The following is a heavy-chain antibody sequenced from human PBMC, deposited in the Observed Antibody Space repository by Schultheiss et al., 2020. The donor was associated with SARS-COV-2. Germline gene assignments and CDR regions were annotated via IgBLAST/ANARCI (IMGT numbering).Heavy chain of an antibody. J-gene: IGHJ4*02. CDR3: ARGGPLLYRARGVDY. CDR1: GFTFSSNY. V-gene: IGHV3-23*01. Sequence: GGSLRLSCAASGFTFSSNYMSWVRQAPGKGLEWVSAISGSGGSTYYADSVKDRFTISRDNSKNTLYLQMNSLRAEDTAVYYCARGGPLLYRARGVDYWGQGTLVTVSS. CDR2: ISGSGGST. D-gene: IGHD3-10*01.